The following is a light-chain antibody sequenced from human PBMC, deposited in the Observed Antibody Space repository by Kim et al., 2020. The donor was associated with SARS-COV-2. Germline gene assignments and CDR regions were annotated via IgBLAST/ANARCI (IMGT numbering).Light chain of an antibody. CDR2: DND. CDR1: SSNIGNKY. Sequence: GQKGTISCSGSSSNIGNKYVSWYQHLPGTAPKLLIYDNDKRPSGIPDRFSGSKSGTSATLGITGLQPGDEADYYCGTWDSSLSAAVFGGGTQLTVL. CDR3: GTWDSSLSAAV. J-gene: IGLJ2*01. V-gene: IGLV1-51*01.